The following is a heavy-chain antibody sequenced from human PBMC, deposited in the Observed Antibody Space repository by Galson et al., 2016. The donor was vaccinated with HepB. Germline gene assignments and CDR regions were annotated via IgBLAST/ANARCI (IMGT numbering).Heavy chain of an antibody. V-gene: IGHV3-30*04. CDR3: ARSYSDGDPFEN. Sequence: SLRLSCAASGFTFSSYAMHWVRQAPGKGLAWVAVISYDGRHQDSADSVKGRFTISRDNSKKTLYLQRNSLRTEDTAVYHCARSYSDGDPFENWGQGTLVAVSS. CDR2: ISYDGRHQ. D-gene: IGHD4-11*01. J-gene: IGHJ4*02. CDR1: GFTFSSYA.